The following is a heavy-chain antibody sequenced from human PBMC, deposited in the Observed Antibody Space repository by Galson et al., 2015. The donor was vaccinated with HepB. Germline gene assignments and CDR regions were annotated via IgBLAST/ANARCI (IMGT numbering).Heavy chain of an antibody. Sequence: SLRLSCAAAGFSFSSYNMHWVRQAPGIRLEWVSSIYPSSDYMYFLDSVKGRFTVSRDNARNSLFLQMTSLRAEDTAVYYCARDESSAWSKGIDFWGQGTLVTVSS. CDR3: ARDESSAWSKGIDF. CDR2: IYPSSDYM. D-gene: IGHD6-19*01. V-gene: IGHV3-21*01. J-gene: IGHJ4*02. CDR1: GFSFSSYN.